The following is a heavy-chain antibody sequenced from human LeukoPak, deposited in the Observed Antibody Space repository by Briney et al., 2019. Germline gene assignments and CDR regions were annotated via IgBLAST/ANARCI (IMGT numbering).Heavy chain of an antibody. Sequence: GGSLRLSCAASGFTFSSYAMHWVRQAPGKGLEYVSAISSIGGSTYYANSVEGRFTISRDNSKNTLYLQMGSLRAEDMAVYYCARGYSSSWYRSLIDYWGQGTLVTVSS. V-gene: IGHV3-64*01. CDR1: GFTFSSYA. J-gene: IGHJ4*02. CDR2: ISSIGGST. CDR3: ARGYSSSWYRSLIDY. D-gene: IGHD6-13*01.